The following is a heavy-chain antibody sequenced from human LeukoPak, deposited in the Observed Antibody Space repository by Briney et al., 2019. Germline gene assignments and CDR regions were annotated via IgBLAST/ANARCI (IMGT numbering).Heavy chain of an antibody. CDR3: ARGGGYGDYVGLGYFGY. D-gene: IGHD4-17*01. V-gene: IGHV4-59*08. CDR1: GGSISSYY. J-gene: IGHJ4*02. Sequence: SETLSLTCTVSGGSISSYYWSWIRQLPGKGLEWIGYIYYSGSTYYNPSLKSRVTISVDTSKNHFSLKLSSVTAADTAVYYCARGGGYGDYVGLGYFGYWGQGTLVTVSS. CDR2: IYYSGST.